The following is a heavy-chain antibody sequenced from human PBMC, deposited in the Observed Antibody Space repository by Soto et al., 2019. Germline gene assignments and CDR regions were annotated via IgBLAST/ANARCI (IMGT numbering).Heavy chain of an antibody. V-gene: IGHV6-1*01. D-gene: IGHD3-9*01. CDR2: TYYRSKWYN. Sequence: PSQTLSLTCVISGDSVSSNSAAWNWIRQSPSRSLEWLGRTYYRSKWYNDYAGSVKSRITINPDTSKNQFSLQLNSVTPEDTAVYYCARDAPYFDWLSEYNWFGPWGQGTLVTVSS. J-gene: IGHJ5*02. CDR3: ARDAPYFDWLSEYNWFGP. CDR1: GDSVSSNSAA.